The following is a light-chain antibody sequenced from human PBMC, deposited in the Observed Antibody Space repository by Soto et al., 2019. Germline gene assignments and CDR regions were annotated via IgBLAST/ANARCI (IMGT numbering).Light chain of an antibody. J-gene: IGLJ1*01. Sequence: SYELTQPPSVSVAPGQTARITCGGTNSGSKSVHWYQQKPGQAPVLVVYDDSGRPSGIPERFSGSNSGNTATLTISRVEAGDEADYYCQVWDSSSDHPYVFGTGTKLTVL. CDR2: DDS. CDR3: QVWDSSSDHPYV. CDR1: NSGSKS. V-gene: IGLV3-21*02.